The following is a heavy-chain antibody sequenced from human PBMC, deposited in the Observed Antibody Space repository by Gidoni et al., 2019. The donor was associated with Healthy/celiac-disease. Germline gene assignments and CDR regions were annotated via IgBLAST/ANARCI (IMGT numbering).Heavy chain of an antibody. V-gene: IGHV3-33*01. CDR3: ARDRGVGTTGWFDP. Sequence: QVQLVESGGGVVQPGRSLRLSCAASGFPFSSYGMHWVRQAPGKGLEWVAVIWYDGSNKYYADSVKGRFTISRDNSKNTLYLQMNSLRAEDTAVYYCARDRGVGTTGWFDPWGQGTLVTVSS. J-gene: IGHJ5*02. D-gene: IGHD1-26*01. CDR1: GFPFSSYG. CDR2: IWYDGSNK.